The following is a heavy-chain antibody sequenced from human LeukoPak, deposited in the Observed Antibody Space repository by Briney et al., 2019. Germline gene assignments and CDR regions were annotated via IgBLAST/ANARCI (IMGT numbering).Heavy chain of an antibody. V-gene: IGHV3-7*01. J-gene: IGHJ4*02. CDR3: FSSVGY. Sequence: GGSLRLSCAASGYASGFTFSSYWMSWVRQAPGKGLEWVANIKEDGSEKYHVDSVKGRFTISRDNAKNSLYLQMNSLRAEDTAVYYCFSSVGYWGQGTLVTVSS. D-gene: IGHD6-19*01. CDR2: IKEDGSEK. CDR1: GFTFSSYW.